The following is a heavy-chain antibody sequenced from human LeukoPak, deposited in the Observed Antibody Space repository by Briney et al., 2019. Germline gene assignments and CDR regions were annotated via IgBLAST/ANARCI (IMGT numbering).Heavy chain of an antibody. V-gene: IGHV3-9*01. Sequence: GGSLRLSCAASGFTFDDYAMHWVRQASGKGLEWVSGISWNSGSIGYADSVKGRFTISRDNAKNSLYLQMNSLRAEDTALYYCAKDTPSLTTGGMDVWGQGTTVTVSS. J-gene: IGHJ6*02. CDR3: AKDTPSLTTGGMDV. CDR1: GFTFDDYA. CDR2: ISWNSGSI. D-gene: IGHD4-11*01.